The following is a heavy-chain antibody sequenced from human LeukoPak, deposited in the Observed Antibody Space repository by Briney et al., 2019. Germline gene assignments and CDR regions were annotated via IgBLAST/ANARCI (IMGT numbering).Heavy chain of an antibody. CDR2: ISSAGSTM. CDR1: GFTFSDYY. Sequence: GGSLRLSCAASGFTFSDYYMSWIRQAPGKGLEWVSYISSAGSTMYYADSVKGRFTTSRDNAKNSLSLQVYSLRAEDTAVYYCAAVVGWAFDIWGQGTMVTVSS. D-gene: IGHD6-19*01. J-gene: IGHJ3*02. CDR3: AAVVGWAFDI. V-gene: IGHV3-11*01.